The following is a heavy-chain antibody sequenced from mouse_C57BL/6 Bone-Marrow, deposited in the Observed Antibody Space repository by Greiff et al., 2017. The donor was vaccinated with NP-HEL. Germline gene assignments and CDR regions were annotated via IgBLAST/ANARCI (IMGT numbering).Heavy chain of an antibody. CDR3: ARRVDLGYFDV. V-gene: IGHV3-3*01. Sequence: EVQGVESGPSLVRPSQSLSLTCTVTGFSINSDCYWIWIRPFPGNKLEYIGYTFYSGITYYNPSLESRTYITRDTSKNQFSLKLSFVTTEYTSTYYCARRVDLGYFDVWGTGTTVTVSS. CDR1: GFSINSDCY. J-gene: IGHJ1*03. CDR2: TFYSGIT. D-gene: IGHD1-1*02.